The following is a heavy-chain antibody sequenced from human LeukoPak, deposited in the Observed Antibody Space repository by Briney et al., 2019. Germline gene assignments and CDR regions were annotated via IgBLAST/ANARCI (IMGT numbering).Heavy chain of an antibody. CDR1: GGSISSGGYY. Sequence: SETLSLTCTVSGGSISSGGYYWSWIRQHPGKGLEWIGYIYYSGSTYYNPSLKSRVTISVDTSKNQFSLKLSSVTAADTAVYYCARVRLGSRLRYPPRDAFDIWGQGTMVTVSS. CDR2: IYYSGST. CDR3: ARVRLGSRLRYPPRDAFDI. J-gene: IGHJ3*02. D-gene: IGHD5/OR15-5a*01. V-gene: IGHV4-31*03.